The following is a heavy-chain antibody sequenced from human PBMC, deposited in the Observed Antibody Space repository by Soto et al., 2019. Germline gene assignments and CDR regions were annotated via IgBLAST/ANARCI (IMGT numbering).Heavy chain of an antibody. CDR3: ARSGEVGASFYYYYGMDV. V-gene: IGHV4-4*02. CDR2: IYHSGST. D-gene: IGHD1-26*01. J-gene: IGHJ6*02. Sequence: KPSETLSLTCAVSGGSISSSNWWSWVRQPPGKGLEWIGEIYHSGSTNYNPSLKSRVTISVDKSKNQFSLKLSSVTAADTAVYYCARSGEVGASFYYYYGMDVWGQGTTVTVSS. CDR1: GGSISSSNW.